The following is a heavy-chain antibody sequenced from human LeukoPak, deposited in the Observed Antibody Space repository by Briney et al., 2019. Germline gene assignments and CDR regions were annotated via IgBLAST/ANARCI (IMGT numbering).Heavy chain of an antibody. CDR1: GFTVSSNY. CDR2: IYSGGST. CDR3: ATEYLDYYGMDV. J-gene: IGHJ6*02. D-gene: IGHD2-2*02. Sequence: GGSLRLSCAASGFTVSSNYMSWVRQARGKGLEWVSVIYSGGSTYYADSVKGRFTISRDNSKNTLYLQMNSLRAEDTGVYYCATEYLDYYGMDVWGQGTTVTVSS. V-gene: IGHV3-66*01.